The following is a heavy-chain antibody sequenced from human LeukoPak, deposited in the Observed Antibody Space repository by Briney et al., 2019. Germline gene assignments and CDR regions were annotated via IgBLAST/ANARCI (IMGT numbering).Heavy chain of an antibody. CDR1: GFTSSGSA. V-gene: IGHV3-73*01. J-gene: IGHJ6*03. CDR3: TTTLNTDYYYYMDV. Sequence: GGSLKLSCAASGFTSSGSAMYWVRQTYGKGLEWVGRIRSKANSYATAYAASVKGRFTISRDDSKNTADLQMNSLKTEDTAVYYCTTTLNTDYYYYMDVWGKGTTVTVSS. D-gene: IGHD2/OR15-2a*01. CDR2: IRSKANSYAT.